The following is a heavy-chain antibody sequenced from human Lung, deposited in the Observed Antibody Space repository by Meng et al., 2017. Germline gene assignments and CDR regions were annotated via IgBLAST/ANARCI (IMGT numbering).Heavy chain of an antibody. CDR2: INHSGST. Sequence: LQRWGGGPLKPSDTPSLTCVASGGSFSDYYWSWIRQPPGKGLEWIGEINHSGSTNYNPSLESRATISVDTSQNNLSLKLSSVTAADSAVYYCARGPTTMAHDFDYWGQGTLVTVSS. V-gene: IGHV4-34*01. CDR3: ARGPTTMAHDFDY. J-gene: IGHJ4*02. CDR1: GGSFSDYY. D-gene: IGHD4-11*01.